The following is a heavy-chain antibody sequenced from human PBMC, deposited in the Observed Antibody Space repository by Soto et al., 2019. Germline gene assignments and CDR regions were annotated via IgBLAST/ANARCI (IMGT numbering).Heavy chain of an antibody. CDR1: GGSFSGYY. J-gene: IGHJ4*02. CDR2: INHSGST. D-gene: IGHD5-12*01. Sequence: QVQLQQWGAGLLKPSETLSLTCAVYGGSFSGYYWSWIRQPPGKGLEWIGEINHSGSTNYNPSLKSRVTISVDTSKNQFCLKLSSVTAADTAVYYCARGYSGYDPFDYWGQGTLVTVSS. CDR3: ARGYSGYDPFDY. V-gene: IGHV4-34*01.